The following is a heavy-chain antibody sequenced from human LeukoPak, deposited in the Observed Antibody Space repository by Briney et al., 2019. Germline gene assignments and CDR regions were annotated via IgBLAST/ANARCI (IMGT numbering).Heavy chain of an antibody. V-gene: IGHV1-2*02. CDR2: INPSSGDT. D-gene: IGHD6-19*01. CDR3: ARDLAVATL. CDR1: GYTLTGYY. Sequence: ASMKVSCKAFGYTLTGYYIHWVRQAPGQGLEWMGWINPSSGDTNYAQKFQGRVTMTRDTSISTTYIELRRLTSDDTAVYYCARDLAVATLWGQGTLVTVSS. J-gene: IGHJ4*02.